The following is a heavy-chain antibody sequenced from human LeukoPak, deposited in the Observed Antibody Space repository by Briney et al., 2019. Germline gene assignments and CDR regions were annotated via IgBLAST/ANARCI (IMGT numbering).Heavy chain of an antibody. CDR2: INSDGSIT. CDR1: GFTFTTYW. J-gene: IGHJ4*02. CDR3: ARDPVEWELLLDY. Sequence: TGGSLRLSCAASGFTFTTYWMHWVRQAPGKGLVWVSHINSDGSITSYADSVKGRFTISRDNARNSVYLQMNSLRVEDTAVYYCARDPVEWELLLDYWGQGTLVTVSS. V-gene: IGHV3-74*01. D-gene: IGHD1-26*01.